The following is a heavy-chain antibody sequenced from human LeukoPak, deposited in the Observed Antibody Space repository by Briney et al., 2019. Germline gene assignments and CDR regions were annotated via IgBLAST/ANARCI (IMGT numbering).Heavy chain of an antibody. J-gene: IGHJ4*02. CDR1: GYTFTGYY. CDR3: ARGYCSSTSCYSFDFGY. V-gene: IGHV1-2*02. CDR2: INPNSGGT. D-gene: IGHD2-2*02. Sequence: AASVKVSCKASGYTFTGYYMHWVRQAPGQGLEWMGWINPNSGGTNYAQKFQGRVTMTRDTSISTAYMELSRLRSDDTAVYYCARGYCSSTSCYSFDFGYWGQGTLVTVSS.